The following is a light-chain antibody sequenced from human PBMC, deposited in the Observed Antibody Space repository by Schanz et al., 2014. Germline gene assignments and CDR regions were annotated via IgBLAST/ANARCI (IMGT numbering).Light chain of an antibody. J-gene: IGKJ1*01. Sequence: EVVMTQSPATLSVSPGERAALSCRASQSVSSNLAWYQQKPGQAPRLLIYSASTRAIGIPARFSGSGSGTEFTLIISSLQSEDFAVYYCHQYHNWPPWTFGQGTKVEIK. CDR3: HQYHNWPPWT. V-gene: IGKV3-15*01. CDR1: QSVSSN. CDR2: SAS.